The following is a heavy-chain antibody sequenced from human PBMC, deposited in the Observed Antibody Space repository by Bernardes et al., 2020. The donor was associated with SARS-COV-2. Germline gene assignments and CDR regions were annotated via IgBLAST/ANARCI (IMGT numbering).Heavy chain of an antibody. D-gene: IGHD2-15*01. Sequence: ASVKVSCKVSGFALAAFSIHWVRQAPVKGLEWMGGFTPPDGTMIYAQKWQGRVTMTEDTSADTAYMELSSLRSEDTAIFYCAILVRGGAFDLWGQGTMVSVS. CDR2: FTPPDGTM. CDR1: GFALAAFS. CDR3: AILVRGGAFDL. J-gene: IGHJ3*01. V-gene: IGHV1-24*01.